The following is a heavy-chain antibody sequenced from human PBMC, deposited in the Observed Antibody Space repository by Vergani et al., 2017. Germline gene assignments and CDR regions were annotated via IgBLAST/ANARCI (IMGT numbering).Heavy chain of an antibody. CDR1: GFTFSSNW. J-gene: IGHJ3*02. CDR2: IKQDGSEK. Sequence: EVQLVESGGGLVQPGGSLRLSCAASGFTFSSNWMSWVRQAPGKGLEWVANIKQDGSEKYYVDSVKGRFTISRDNAKNSLYLQMNSLRAEDTAVYYCARVSRWAAGNAFDIWGQGTMVTVSS. D-gene: IGHD6-19*01. V-gene: IGHV3-7*04. CDR3: ARVSRWAAGNAFDI.